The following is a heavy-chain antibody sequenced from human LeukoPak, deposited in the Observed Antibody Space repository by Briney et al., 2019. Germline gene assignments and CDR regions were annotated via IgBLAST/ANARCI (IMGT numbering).Heavy chain of an antibody. CDR2: IIPIFGTA. V-gene: IGHV1-69*06. J-gene: IGHJ6*03. CDR1: GGTFSSYA. CDR3: ASAVVPAAGFYYYYYMDV. D-gene: IGHD2-2*01. Sequence: SVKVSCKASGGTFSSYAISWVRQAPGQGLEWMGGIIPIFGTANYAQKFQGRVTITADKSTSTAYMELSSLRSEDTAVYYCASAVVPAAGFYYYYYMDVWGKGTTVTVSS.